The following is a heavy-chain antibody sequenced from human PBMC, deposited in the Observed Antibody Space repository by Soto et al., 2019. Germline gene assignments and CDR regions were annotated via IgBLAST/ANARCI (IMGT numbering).Heavy chain of an antibody. CDR3: AAGGGLPRYY. CDR1: GGSISSGGYS. CDR2: SYHSGST. Sequence: QLQLQESGSGLVKPSQTLSLTCAVSGGSISSGGYSWSWIRQPPGKGLEWIGYSYHSGSTYYNPSLKSRVTITVDRSKNQFSLKLSSVPAADTAVYSRAAGGGLPRYYWGQGTLVTVSS. D-gene: IGHD5-12*01. J-gene: IGHJ4*02. V-gene: IGHV4-30-2*01.